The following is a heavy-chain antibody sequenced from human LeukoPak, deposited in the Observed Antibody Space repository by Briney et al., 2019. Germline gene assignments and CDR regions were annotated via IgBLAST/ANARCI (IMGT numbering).Heavy chain of an antibody. CDR2: IKKDGSEK. V-gene: IGHV3-7*01. CDR3: ARSTYGVLDI. J-gene: IGHJ3*02. CDR1: GFTFSSDW. Sequence: GRSLRLSCAASGFTFSSDWISWVRQAPPQGLDWVANIKKDGSEKNYVDSVKGRFTISRENAKNPLYLQMNSRRAEDTAVYFCARSTYGVLDIWGEGTKVTVSS. D-gene: IGHD3-10*01.